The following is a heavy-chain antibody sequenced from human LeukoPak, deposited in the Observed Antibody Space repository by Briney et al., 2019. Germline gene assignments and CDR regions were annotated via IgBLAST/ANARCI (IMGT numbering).Heavy chain of an antibody. CDR1: GFSFSDYW. D-gene: IGHD4-17*01. J-gene: IGHJ4*02. CDR3: AREAYGLFDY. V-gene: IGHV3-7*01. Sequence: GGPLRLSCAASGFSFSDYWMSWVRQAPGKGLEWVANIKQDGSEKYYVDSVKGRFTISRDNAKNSLYLQMNSLRAEDTAVFYCAREAYGLFDYWGQGTLVTVSS. CDR2: IKQDGSEK.